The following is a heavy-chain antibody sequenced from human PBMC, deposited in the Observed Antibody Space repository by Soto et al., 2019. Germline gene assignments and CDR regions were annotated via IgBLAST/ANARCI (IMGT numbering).Heavy chain of an antibody. D-gene: IGHD6-13*01. Sequence: EVQLVESGGGLVKPGGSLRLSCAASGFTFSSYSMNWVRQAPGKGLEWVSSISSSSSYIYYADSVKGRFTISRDNAKNSLYLQMNRLRAEDTAVYYCARDRGSSSWYRGVAFDIWGQGTMVTVSS. CDR1: GFTFSSYS. J-gene: IGHJ3*02. V-gene: IGHV3-21*01. CDR3: ARDRGSSSWYRGVAFDI. CDR2: ISSSSSYI.